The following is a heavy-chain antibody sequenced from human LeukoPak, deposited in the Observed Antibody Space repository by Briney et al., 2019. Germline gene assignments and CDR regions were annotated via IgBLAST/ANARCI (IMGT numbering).Heavy chain of an antibody. Sequence: GGSLRLSCAASKFAFSSYAMSWVRQAPGKGLEWVSAISGGGGNTYYADSVKGRFTISRDNSKNTLYLQMNSLRAEDTAVYYCARDAACSSTSCYFRNYYYYYGMDVWGQGTTVTVSS. CDR1: KFAFSSYA. D-gene: IGHD2-2*01. V-gene: IGHV3-23*01. CDR2: ISGGGGNT. CDR3: ARDAACSSTSCYFRNYYYYYGMDV. J-gene: IGHJ6*02.